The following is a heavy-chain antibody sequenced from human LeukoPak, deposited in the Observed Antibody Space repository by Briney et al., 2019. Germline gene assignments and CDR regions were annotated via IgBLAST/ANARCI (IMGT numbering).Heavy chain of an antibody. V-gene: IGHV4-4*07. Sequence: SETLSLTCTVSGGSISSYYWSWIRQPAGKGLEWIGRIYTSGSTNYNPSLKSRVTMSVDTSRNQFSLKLSSVTAADTAVYYCARGAERYDFWSGYYKDWFDPWGQGTRSPSPQ. CDR3: ARGAERYDFWSGYYKDWFDP. CDR2: IYTSGST. CDR1: GGSISSYY. D-gene: IGHD3-3*01. J-gene: IGHJ5*02.